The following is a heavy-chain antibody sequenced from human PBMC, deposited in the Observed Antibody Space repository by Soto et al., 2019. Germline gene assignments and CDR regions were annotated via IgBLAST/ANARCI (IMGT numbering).Heavy chain of an antibody. D-gene: IGHD3-9*01. J-gene: IGHJ4*02. CDR1: GFTVSSNY. V-gene: IGHV3-53*01. CDR2: IYSGGST. CDR3: ARAGVSFGLRYFDWLPSHFDY. Sequence: PGESLKISCAASGFTVSSNYMSWVRQAPGKGLEWVSVIYSGGSTHYADSVKGRFTISRDNSKNTLYLQMNSLRAEDTAVYYCARAGVSFGLRYFDWLPSHFDYWGQGTLVTVSS.